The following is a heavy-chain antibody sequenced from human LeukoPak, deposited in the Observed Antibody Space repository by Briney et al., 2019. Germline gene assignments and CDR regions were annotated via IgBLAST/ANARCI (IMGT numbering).Heavy chain of an antibody. V-gene: IGHV1-69*04. CDR3: ARDKVGATSSYFDY. Sequence: SVKVSSKASGGTFSSYAISWVRQAPGQGLEWMGRIIPILGIANYAQKFQGRVTITADKSTSTAYMELSSLRSEDTAVYYCARDKVGATSSYFDYWGQGTLVTVSS. D-gene: IGHD1-26*01. CDR2: IIPILGIA. CDR1: GGTFSSYA. J-gene: IGHJ4*02.